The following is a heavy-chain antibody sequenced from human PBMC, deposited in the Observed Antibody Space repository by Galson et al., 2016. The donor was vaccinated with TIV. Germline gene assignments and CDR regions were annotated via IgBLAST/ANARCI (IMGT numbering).Heavy chain of an antibody. Sequence: QSGAEVKKPGESLKISCKGSGYNFIRYWIGWVRQKPGNGPEWMGIIYPGDSDTKYSPSFQGHITISADNSISTAYLQWSSLMTSDTAIYYCARHDRFCSGGSCFSLWLEPWGQGTLVTVSS. CDR2: IYPGDSDT. V-gene: IGHV5-51*01. J-gene: IGHJ5*02. CDR3: ARHDRFCSGGSCFSLWLEP. D-gene: IGHD2-15*01. CDR1: GYNFIRYW.